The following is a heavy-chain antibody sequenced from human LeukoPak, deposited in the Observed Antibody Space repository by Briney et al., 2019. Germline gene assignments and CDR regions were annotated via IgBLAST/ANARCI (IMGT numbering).Heavy chain of an antibody. CDR2: TYYRSKWYN. D-gene: IGHD6-19*01. Sequence: SQTLSLTCAIPGDSVSSNSAAWNWIRQSPSRGLEWLGRTYYRSKWYNDYAVSVKSRITINQDTSKNQFSLQLNSVTPEDTAVYYCARDLAVAGTGWFDPWGQGTLVTVSS. CDR3: ARDLAVAGTGWFDP. V-gene: IGHV6-1*01. CDR1: GDSVSSNSAA. J-gene: IGHJ5*02.